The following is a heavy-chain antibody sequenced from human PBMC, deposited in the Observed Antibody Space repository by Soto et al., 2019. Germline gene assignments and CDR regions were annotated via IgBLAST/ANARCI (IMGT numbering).Heavy chain of an antibody. V-gene: IGHV1-18*01. CDR2: ISANNGNT. Sequence: QVQLVQSGAEVRKPGASVKVSCKASGYTFTSSGITWVRQAPGQGLEWMGWISANNGNTIYAQKFQGRVTMTADTSTNTAYMELRSLRSDDTAVYYCAREIHFDYWGQGTLVTVSA. J-gene: IGHJ4*02. CDR1: GYTFTSSG. CDR3: AREIHFDY. D-gene: IGHD5-18*01.